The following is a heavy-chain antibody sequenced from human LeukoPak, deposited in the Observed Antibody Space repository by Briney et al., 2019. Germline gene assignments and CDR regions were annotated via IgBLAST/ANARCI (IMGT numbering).Heavy chain of an antibody. D-gene: IGHD6-19*01. CDR1: GWSLSGLY. CDR3: AGIGGVAGRDY. J-gene: IGHJ4*02. V-gene: IGHV4-34*01. CDR2: INHSGST. Sequence: SETLSLTCAVYGWSLSGLYWSWIRQPPGKGLEWMGEINHSGSTNYNPSLKSRVTISADTSKKQFSLKMSSVTAADTAVYYCAGIGGVAGRDYRGQGTLVTVSS.